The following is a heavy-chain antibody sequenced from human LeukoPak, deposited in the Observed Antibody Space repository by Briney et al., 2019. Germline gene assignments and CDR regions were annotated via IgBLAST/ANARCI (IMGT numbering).Heavy chain of an antibody. J-gene: IGHJ4*02. CDR2: ISTYNGET. Sequence: GASVKVSCKASGYTFTSYGISWVRQVPGQGLEWMGWISTYNGETNYAEKVQGRVTLTTDPSTNTAYMEMRSLRSDDTAIYYCARGVDDFGDFCFDYWGRGTQVTVSS. D-gene: IGHD4-17*01. V-gene: IGHV1-18*01. CDR1: GYTFTSYG. CDR3: ARGVDDFGDFCFDY.